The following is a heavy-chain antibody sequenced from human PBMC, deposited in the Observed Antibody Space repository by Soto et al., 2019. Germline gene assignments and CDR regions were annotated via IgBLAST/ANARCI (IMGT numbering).Heavy chain of an antibody. J-gene: IGHJ6*02. D-gene: IGHD4-17*01. CDR1: GYSFTSYW. CDR2: IDPSDSYT. V-gene: IGHV5-10-1*01. CDR3: ARTVTTDYYYGMDV. Sequence: PGESLKISCKGSGYSFTSYWIGWVRQMPGKGLEWMGRIDPSDSYTNYSPSFQGHVTISADKSISTAYLQWSSLKASDTAMYYCARTVTTDYYYGMDVWGQGTTVTVSS.